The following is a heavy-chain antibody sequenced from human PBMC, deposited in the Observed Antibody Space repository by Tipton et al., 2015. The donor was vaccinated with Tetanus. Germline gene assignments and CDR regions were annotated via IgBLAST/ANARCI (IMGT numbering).Heavy chain of an antibody. D-gene: IGHD3-10*01. V-gene: IGHV1-69*06. Sequence: QSGAEVKKPGSSVKVSCKASGGTFTSYAFSWVRQAPGQGLEWMGGILPIFGTTKYAQKFQGRVTITADKSTSTAYMELNSLRVEDTAVYYCATARNKVSITRLQYWGPGTLVTVSS. CDR1: GGTFTSYA. CDR2: ILPIFGTT. CDR3: ATARNKVSITRLQY. J-gene: IGHJ4*02.